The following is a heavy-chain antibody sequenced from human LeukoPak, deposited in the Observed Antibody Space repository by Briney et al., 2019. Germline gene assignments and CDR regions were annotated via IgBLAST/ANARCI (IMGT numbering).Heavy chain of an antibody. CDR1: GFTFSKYW. Sequence: QPGGSLRLSCDDSGFTFSKYWMHWVRPAPGKGLAWVSRIRSDGGATDCADFVKGRFTISRDNAKSTLYLQMNSLRVEDTALYYCTRDWRNKAFDYWGQGALVTVSS. D-gene: IGHD3-3*01. J-gene: IGHJ4*02. CDR2: IRSDGGAT. CDR3: TRDWRNKAFDY. V-gene: IGHV3-74*01.